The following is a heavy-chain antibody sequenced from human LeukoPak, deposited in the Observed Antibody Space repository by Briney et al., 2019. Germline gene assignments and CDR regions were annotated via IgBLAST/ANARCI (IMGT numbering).Heavy chain of an antibody. CDR2: IYHSGST. Sequence: SETLSLTCTVSGYSISSGYYWGWIRQPPGKGLEWIGSIYHSGSTYYNPSLKSRVTISVDTSKNQFSLKLNSVTAADTSVYYCARHSPYYYDSGSFSRNWFDSWGQGTLVTVSS. D-gene: IGHD3-10*01. CDR3: ARHSPYYYDSGSFSRNWFDS. J-gene: IGHJ5*01. V-gene: IGHV4-38-2*02. CDR1: GYSISSGYY.